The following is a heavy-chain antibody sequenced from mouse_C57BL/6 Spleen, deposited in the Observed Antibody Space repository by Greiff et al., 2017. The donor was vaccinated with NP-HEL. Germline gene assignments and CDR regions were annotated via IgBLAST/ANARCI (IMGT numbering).Heavy chain of an antibody. J-gene: IGHJ2*01. Sequence: EVQLQQSGPELVKPGASVKISCKASGYTFTDYYMNWVKQSHGKSLEWIGDINPNNGGTSYNQKFKGKATLTVDKSSSTAYMELRSLTSEDSAVYYCARYEYPYYFDYWGQGTTLTVSS. D-gene: IGHD2-10*02. CDR1: GYTFTDYY. V-gene: IGHV1-26*01. CDR2: INPNNGGT. CDR3: ARYEYPYYFDY.